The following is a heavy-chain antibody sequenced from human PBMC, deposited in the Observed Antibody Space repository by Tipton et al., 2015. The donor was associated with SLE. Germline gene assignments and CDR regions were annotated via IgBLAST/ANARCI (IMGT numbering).Heavy chain of an antibody. CDR3: ARVGWELPGNLDY. Sequence: TLSLTCAVYGGSFSGYYWGWIRQPPGKGLEWIGSIYHSGSTYYNPSLKSRVTISVDTSKNQFSLKLSSVTAADTAVYYCARVGWELPGNLDYWGQGTLVTVSS. CDR2: IYHSGST. D-gene: IGHD1-26*01. V-gene: IGHV4-34*01. CDR1: GGSFSGYY. J-gene: IGHJ4*02.